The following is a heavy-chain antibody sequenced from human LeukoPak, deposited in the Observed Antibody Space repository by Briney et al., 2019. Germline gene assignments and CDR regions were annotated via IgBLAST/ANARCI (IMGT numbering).Heavy chain of an antibody. J-gene: IGHJ6*03. D-gene: IGHD6-6*01. V-gene: IGHV4-59*08. CDR1: GGSISSYY. CDR3: ARPSSSSGVYYYMDV. Sequence: SETLSLTCTVSGGSISSYYWSWIRQPPGKGLEWIGYIYYSGSTNYNPSLKSRVTISVDTSKNQFSLKLSSVTAADTAVYYCARPSSSSGVYYYMDVWGKGTTVTVSS. CDR2: IYYSGST.